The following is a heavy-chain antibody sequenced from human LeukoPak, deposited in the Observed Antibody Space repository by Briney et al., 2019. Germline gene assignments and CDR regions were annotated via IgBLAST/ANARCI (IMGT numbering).Heavy chain of an antibody. CDR1: GFTFSSYA. Sequence: PGRSLRLSCAASGFTFSSYAMHWVRQAPGKGLEWVAVISYDGSNKYYADSVKGRFTISRDNSKNTLYLQMNSLRAEDTAVYYCAKFTGAYDSTDYYYGFVDYWGQGTLVTVSS. V-gene: IGHV3-30-3*02. CDR3: AKFTGAYDSTDYYYGFVDY. CDR2: ISYDGSNK. J-gene: IGHJ4*02. D-gene: IGHD3-22*01.